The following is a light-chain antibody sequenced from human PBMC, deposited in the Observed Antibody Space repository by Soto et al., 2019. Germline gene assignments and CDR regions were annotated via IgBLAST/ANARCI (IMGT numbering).Light chain of an antibody. J-gene: IGKJ4*01. CDR1: QRVSSK. V-gene: IGKV3-15*01. Sequence: ETVMTQSPATLSLDPGERATLSCRALQRVSSKLVWYQQKPGQDPRFLIYGASTRDTGIPARFRGSGSGTEFTLTIDSRQSEDFAVYYCQQYDDWPPAFGGGTKVEIK. CDR2: GAS. CDR3: QQYDDWPPA.